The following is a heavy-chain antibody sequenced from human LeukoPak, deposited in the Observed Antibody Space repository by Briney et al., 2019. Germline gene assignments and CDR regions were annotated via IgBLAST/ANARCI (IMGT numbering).Heavy chain of an antibody. CDR1: GFTFSGSA. V-gene: IGHV3-73*01. CDR2: IRSKANRYAT. CDR3: TRHFPGGVVELDY. D-gene: IGHD1-26*01. J-gene: IGHJ4*02. Sequence: GGSLRLSCAASGFTFSGSAMHSVRQASGKGLGWVGRIRSKANRYATAYAASVKGRFTISRDDSKNTAYLQMNSLKTEDTAVYYCTRHFPGGVVELDYWGQGTLVTVSS.